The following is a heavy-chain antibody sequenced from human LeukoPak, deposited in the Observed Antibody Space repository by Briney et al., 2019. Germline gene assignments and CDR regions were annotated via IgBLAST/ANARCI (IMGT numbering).Heavy chain of an antibody. CDR3: AKETLPGIAVAGTVY. J-gene: IGHJ4*02. D-gene: IGHD6-19*01. Sequence: PGRSLRLSCAASGFTFSSYAMSWVRQAPGKGLEWVSAISGSGGSTYYADSVKGRFTISRDNSKNTLYLQMNSLRAEDTAVYYCAKETLPGIAVAGTVYWGQGTLVTVSS. V-gene: IGHV3-23*01. CDR1: GFTFSSYA. CDR2: ISGSGGST.